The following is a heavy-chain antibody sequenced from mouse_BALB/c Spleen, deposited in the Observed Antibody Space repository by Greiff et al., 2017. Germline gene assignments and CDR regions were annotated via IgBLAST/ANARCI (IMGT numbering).Heavy chain of an antibody. D-gene: IGHD1-1*01. Sequence: VQLQQSGPELVKPGASVKMSCKASGYTFTSYVMHWVKQKPGQGLEWIGYINPYNDGTKYNEKFKGKATLTSDKSSSTAYMELSSLTSEDSAVYYCARLRLYYGSSYGTYWYFDVWGAGTTVTVSS. CDR2: INPYNDGT. CDR3: ARLRLYYGSSYGTYWYFDV. CDR1: GYTFTSYV. J-gene: IGHJ1*01. V-gene: IGHV1-14*01.